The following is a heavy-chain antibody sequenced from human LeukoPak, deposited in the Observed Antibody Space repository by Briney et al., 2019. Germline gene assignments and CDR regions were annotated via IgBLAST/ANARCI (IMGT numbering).Heavy chain of an antibody. CDR2: ISSSSSTI. CDR1: GFTFSSYS. J-gene: IGHJ6*02. D-gene: IGHD3-3*01. V-gene: IGHV3-48*02. CDR3: ARPYYDFWSGYYLLDYYYGMDV. Sequence: PGGSLRLSCAASGFTFSSYSMNWVRQAPGKGLEWVSYISSSSSTIYYADSVKGRFTISRDNAKNSLYLQMNSLRDEDTAVYYCARPYYDFWSGYYLLDYYYGMDVWGQGTTVTVSS.